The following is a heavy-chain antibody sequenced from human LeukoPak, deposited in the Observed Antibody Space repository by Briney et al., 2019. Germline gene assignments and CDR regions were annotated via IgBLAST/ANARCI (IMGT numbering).Heavy chain of an antibody. CDR3: ANYNYYGSGSPYFDY. Sequence: SETLSLTCTVSGGSISSSYWTWIRQPAGKGLEWIGRIYSSGSTNYNPSLKSRLTMSVDTSRNQFSLKLNSVTAADTAAYYCANYNYYGSGSPYFDYWGQGTLVTVSS. CDR1: GGSISSSY. J-gene: IGHJ4*02. D-gene: IGHD3-10*01. CDR2: IYSSGST. V-gene: IGHV4-4*07.